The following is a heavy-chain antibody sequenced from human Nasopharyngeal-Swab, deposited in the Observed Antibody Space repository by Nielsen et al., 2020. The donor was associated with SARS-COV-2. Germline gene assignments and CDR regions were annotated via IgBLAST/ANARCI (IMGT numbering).Heavy chain of an antibody. CDR2: ISSDGDNK. V-gene: IGHV3-30-3*01. D-gene: IGHD3-10*01. J-gene: IGHJ5*02. CDR3: ARDSSKVGEPYPNNWFDP. CDR1: GFTLSNYA. Sequence: GGSLRFSCAASGFTLSNYAMHWVRQPPGKGLAWVAVISSDGDNKYYADSVKGRFTFSRDNSKNTLYLQMNSLRAEDTAVYYCARDSSKVGEPYPNNWFDPWGQGTLVTVSS.